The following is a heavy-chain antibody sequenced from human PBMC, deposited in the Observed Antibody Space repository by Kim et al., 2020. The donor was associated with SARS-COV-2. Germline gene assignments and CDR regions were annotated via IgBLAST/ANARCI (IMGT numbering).Heavy chain of an antibody. D-gene: IGHD3-16*02. V-gene: IGHV3-9*01. CDR2: ISWNGDNR. J-gene: IGHJ6*02. Sequence: GGSLRLSCAASGFRFDDYALHWVRQPPGKGLEWVSGISWNGDNRGYADSVMGRFTISRDNAKNSLYLQMNELRPDDTALYYCARSGDGTYPQGAYYYGLDFWGQGTTGTVSS. CDR1: GFRFDDYA. CDR3: ARSGDGTYPQGAYYYGLDF.